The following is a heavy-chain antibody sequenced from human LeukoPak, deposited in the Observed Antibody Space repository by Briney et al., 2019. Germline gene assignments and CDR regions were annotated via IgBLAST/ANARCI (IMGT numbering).Heavy chain of an antibody. CDR3: AKEDDYYDSSGYYYAAHFDY. J-gene: IGHJ4*02. Sequence: GGSLRLSCAASGFTFSSYAMSWVRQAPGKGLEWVSAISGSGGSTYYADSVKGRFAISRDNSKSTLYLQMNSLRAEDTAVYYCAKEDDYYDSSGYYYAAHFDYWGQGTLVTVSS. CDR2: ISGSGGST. CDR1: GFTFSSYA. D-gene: IGHD3-22*01. V-gene: IGHV3-23*01.